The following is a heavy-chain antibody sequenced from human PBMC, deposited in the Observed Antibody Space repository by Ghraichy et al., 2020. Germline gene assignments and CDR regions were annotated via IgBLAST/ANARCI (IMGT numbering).Heavy chain of an antibody. CDR3: ARVRGGSYLYYYYYYGMDV. V-gene: IGHV4-34*01. CDR2: INHSGST. D-gene: IGHD1-26*01. CDR1: GGSFSGYY. J-gene: IGHJ6*02. Sequence: GSLRLSCAVYGGSFSGYYWSWIRQPPGKGLEWIGEINHSGSTNYNPSLKSRVTISVDTSKNQFSLKLSSVTAADTAVYYCARVRGGSYLYYYYYYGMDVWGQGTTVTVSS.